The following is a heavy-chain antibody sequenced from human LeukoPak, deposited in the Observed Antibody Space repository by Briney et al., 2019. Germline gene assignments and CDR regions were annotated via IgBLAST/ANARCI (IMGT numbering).Heavy chain of an antibody. CDR1: GGSFSGYY. V-gene: IGHV4-34*01. CDR3: ARGRRGYYYDSSGYYPFDY. D-gene: IGHD3-22*01. J-gene: IGHJ4*02. Sequence: PSETLSLTCAVDGGSFSGYYWSWIRQPPGKGLEWIGEINHSGSTNYNPSLKSRVTISVDTSKNQFSLKLSSVTAADTAVYYRARGRRGYYYDSSGYYPFDYWGQGTLVTVSS. CDR2: INHSGST.